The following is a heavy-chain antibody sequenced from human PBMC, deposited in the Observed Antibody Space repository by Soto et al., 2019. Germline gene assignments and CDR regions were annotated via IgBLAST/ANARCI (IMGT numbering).Heavy chain of an antibody. D-gene: IGHD1-7*01. CDR1: GFTFSSYS. CDR2: ISSSSSYI. CDR3: ARALPWYNWNSERGYYYMDV. J-gene: IGHJ6*03. Sequence: GGSLRLCCAASGFTFSSYSMYWVRQAPGKGLEWVSSISSSSSYIYYADSVKGRFTISRDNAKNSLYLQMNSLRAEDTAVYYCARALPWYNWNSERGYYYMDVWGKGTTVTVSS. V-gene: IGHV3-21*01.